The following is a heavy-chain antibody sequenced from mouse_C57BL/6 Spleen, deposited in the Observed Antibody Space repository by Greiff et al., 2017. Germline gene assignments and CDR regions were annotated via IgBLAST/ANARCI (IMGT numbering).Heavy chain of an antibody. Sequence: EVKLVESGGGLVKPGGSLKLSCAASGFTFSDYGMHWVRQAPEKGLEWVAYISSGSSTIYYADTVKGRFTISRDNAKNTLFLQMTSLRSEDTAMYYCARNGSSYNYYAMDYWGQGTSVTVSS. CDR2: ISSGSSTI. CDR1: GFTFSDYG. CDR3: ARNGSSYNYYAMDY. V-gene: IGHV5-17*01. J-gene: IGHJ4*01. D-gene: IGHD1-1*01.